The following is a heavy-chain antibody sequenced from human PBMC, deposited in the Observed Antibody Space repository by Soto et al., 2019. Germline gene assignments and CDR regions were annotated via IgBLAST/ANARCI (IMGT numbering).Heavy chain of an antibody. CDR2: ISYDGSNK. D-gene: IGHD3-9*01. Sequence: GGSLRLSCAASGFTFSSYGMHWVRQAPGKGLEWVAVISYDGSNKYYADSVKGRFTISRDNSKNTLYLQMNSLRAEDTAVYYCARGQYSRLRMYYDILTGYYIFDYWGQGTLVTVSS. CDR1: GFTFSSYG. J-gene: IGHJ4*02. V-gene: IGHV3-30*03. CDR3: ARGQYSRLRMYYDILTGYYIFDY.